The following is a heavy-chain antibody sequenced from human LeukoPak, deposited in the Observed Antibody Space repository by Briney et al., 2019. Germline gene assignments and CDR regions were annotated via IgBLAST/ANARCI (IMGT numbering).Heavy chain of an antibody. CDR3: AKWVVVVPAAIHWFDP. D-gene: IGHD2-2*01. CDR2: TSFDGSDK. CDR1: GFTFSNYG. Sequence: PGGSLRLSCAASGFTFSNYGIHWVRQAPGKGLEWVTMTSFDGSDKYYADSLNGRFTISRDNSKNTLYLQMNSLRAEDTAVYYCAKWVVVVPAAIHWFDPWGQGTLVTVSS. V-gene: IGHV3-30*18. J-gene: IGHJ5*02.